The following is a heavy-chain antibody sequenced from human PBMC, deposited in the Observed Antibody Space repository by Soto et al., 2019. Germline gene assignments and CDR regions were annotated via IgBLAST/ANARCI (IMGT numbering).Heavy chain of an antibody. Sequence: QVQLVQSGAEVKKPGSSVTVSCKASGGTFSSYTISWVRQAPGQGLEWMGGIIPIFGTANYAQKFQGRVTITADEYTRTDYMELSSLRSEDTAVYYCARGNHRWLQLWYFDLWGRGTLVTVSS. CDR2: IIPIFGTA. CDR1: GGTFSSYT. D-gene: IGHD5-12*01. J-gene: IGHJ2*01. V-gene: IGHV1-69*12. CDR3: ARGNHRWLQLWYFDL.